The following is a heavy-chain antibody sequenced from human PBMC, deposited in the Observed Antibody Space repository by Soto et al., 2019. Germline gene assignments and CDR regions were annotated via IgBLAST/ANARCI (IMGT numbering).Heavy chain of an antibody. D-gene: IGHD3-22*01. CDR1: GGTSFNYG. CDR3: GSSADPRLRGLSEA. Sequence: GWSLSALGPASGGTSFNYGLSFVCQTTGKGLERVALISYDGTDKTYADSVKGRFTVSRDNSENTLSLQMNSLGPEDTSVCGCGSSADPRLRGLSEASGQARRGAVS. J-gene: IGHJ5*02. V-gene: IGHV3-30-3*01. CDR2: ISYDGTDK.